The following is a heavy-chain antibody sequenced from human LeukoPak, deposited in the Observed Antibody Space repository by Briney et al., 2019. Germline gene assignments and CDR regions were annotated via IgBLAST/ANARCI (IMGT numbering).Heavy chain of an antibody. CDR2: ISSSATTI. J-gene: IGHJ4*02. Sequence: GGSLRLSCVASGFTFSRDGVNWVRQAPGTGREWVSYISSSATTIYYADSVKGRFNISRDDDKNSLYLQMNSLRADDTAVYYCARRFGYWGQGTLVTVSS. CDR1: GFTFSRDG. CDR3: ARRFGY. D-gene: IGHD3-10*01. V-gene: IGHV3-48*03.